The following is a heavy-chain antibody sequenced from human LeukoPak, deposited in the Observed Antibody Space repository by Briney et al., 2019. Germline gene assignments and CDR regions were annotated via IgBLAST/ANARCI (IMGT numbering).Heavy chain of an antibody. Sequence: SETLSLTCTVSGGSISSYYWSWIRQPPGKGLEWIGYIYYSGSTNYNPSLKSRVTISVDTSKNQFSLKLSSVTAADTAVYYCARVRYDSSGYYLWYFDLWGRGTLVTVSS. CDR2: IYYSGST. CDR1: GGSISSYY. CDR3: ARVRYDSSGYYLWYFDL. J-gene: IGHJ2*01. D-gene: IGHD3-22*01. V-gene: IGHV4-59*01.